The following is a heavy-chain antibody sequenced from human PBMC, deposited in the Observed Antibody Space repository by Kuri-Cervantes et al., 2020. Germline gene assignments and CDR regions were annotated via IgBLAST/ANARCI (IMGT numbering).Heavy chain of an antibody. CDR1: GGSISSSGYS. D-gene: IGHD6-13*01. CDR2: IYHSGST. J-gene: IGHJ4*02. Sequence: LRLSCAVSGGSISSSGYSWSWIRQPPGKGLEWIGYIYHSGSTYYNPSLKSRVTISVDRSKNQFSLKLSSVTAADTAVYYCARVSVAAALDYWGQGTLVTVSS. CDR3: ARVSVAAALDY. V-gene: IGHV4-30-2*01.